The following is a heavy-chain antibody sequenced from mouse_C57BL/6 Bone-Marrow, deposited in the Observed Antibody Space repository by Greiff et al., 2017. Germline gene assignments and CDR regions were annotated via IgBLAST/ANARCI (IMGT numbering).Heavy chain of an antibody. J-gene: IGHJ3*01. CDR3: ARRAYYYGSSSWFAY. CDR1: GYTFTSSW. CDR2: IDPSDSYT. V-gene: IGHV1-50*01. Sequence: QVQLQQPGAELVKPGASVKLSCKASGYTFTSSWMQWVKQRPGQGLEWIGEIDPSDSYTNYNHTFKGKATLTVDTSSSTAYMQLSSLTSEDSAVYYCARRAYYYGSSSWFAYWGQGTLVTVSA. D-gene: IGHD1-1*01.